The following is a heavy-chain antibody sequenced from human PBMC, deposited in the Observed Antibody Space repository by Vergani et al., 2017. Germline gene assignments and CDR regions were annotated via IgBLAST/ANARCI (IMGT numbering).Heavy chain of an antibody. CDR2: IYSTGST. CDR3: ARVMYRDEASTGYRLEGMDI. CDR1: GGSFNTYY. D-gene: IGHD3-9*01. Sequence: QVQLEESGPGLVKPSETLSLTCTVSGGSFNTYYWSWIRQPPGKGLEWIGYIYSTGSTNYNPSLNSRVTMSVDTSKNQFSLKLMSVTAADTAVYFCARVMYRDEASTGYRLEGMDIWGQGTTVTISS. J-gene: IGHJ6*02. V-gene: IGHV4-59*13.